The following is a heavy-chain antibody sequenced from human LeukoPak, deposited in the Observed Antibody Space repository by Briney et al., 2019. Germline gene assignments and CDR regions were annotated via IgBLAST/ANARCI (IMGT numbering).Heavy chain of an antibody. Sequence: GGSLRLSCAASGFTFSTYWMTWVRQAPGKGLGWVASIKEDGSEKYYVDSVQGRFTISRDNAKSSMYLQMNSLRAEDTGVYYCARGGYYRFEYWGQGTLVTVSS. CDR1: GFTFSTYW. CDR2: IKEDGSEK. J-gene: IGHJ4*02. CDR3: ARGGYYRFEY. D-gene: IGHD2/OR15-2a*01. V-gene: IGHV3-7*01.